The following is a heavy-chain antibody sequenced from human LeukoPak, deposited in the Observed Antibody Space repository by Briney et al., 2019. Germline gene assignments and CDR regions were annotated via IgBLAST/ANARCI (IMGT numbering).Heavy chain of an antibody. V-gene: IGHV3-23*01. CDR3: ARDKPTTMILDY. CDR2: ISNNGGYT. CDR1: GFTFSSSA. J-gene: IGHJ4*02. D-gene: IGHD3-22*01. Sequence: SGGSLRLSCAASGFTFSSSAMSWVRQAPGKGLEWVSAISNNGGYTYYADSVKGRFTISRDNSKNTLYLQMNSLRAEDTAVYYCARDKPTTMILDYWGQGTLVTVSS.